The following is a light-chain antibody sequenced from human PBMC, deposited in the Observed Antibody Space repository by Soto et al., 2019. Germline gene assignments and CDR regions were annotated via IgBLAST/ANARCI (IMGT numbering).Light chain of an antibody. CDR3: SSYTSSSTLDVV. Sequence: QSALTQPASVSGSPGQSITISCTGTSSDVGGYNYVSWYQQHPGKAPKLIIYDVSNRPSGVSNRLSGSKSGNTASLTISGLQAEYEADYYGSSYTSSSTLDVVFGGGTKLTVL. CDR2: DVS. J-gene: IGLJ2*01. V-gene: IGLV2-14*01. CDR1: SSDVGGYNY.